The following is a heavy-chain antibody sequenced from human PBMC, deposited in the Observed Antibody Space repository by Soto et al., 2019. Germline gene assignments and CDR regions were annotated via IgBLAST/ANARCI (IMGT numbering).Heavy chain of an antibody. CDR2: IKQDGSDK. Sequence: GGSLRLSCAASGFTFSRHWMNWVRQSPGKGLEWVATIKQDGSDKYYVDSVKGRFTISRDNAKNSLYLQMNSLRVEDTAVYFCGRYCSGGDCYPDYYYFYMDVRGKGTTVTVSS. D-gene: IGHD2-21*02. CDR1: GFTFSRHW. J-gene: IGHJ6*03. CDR3: GRYCSGGDCYPDYYYFYMDV. V-gene: IGHV3-7*01.